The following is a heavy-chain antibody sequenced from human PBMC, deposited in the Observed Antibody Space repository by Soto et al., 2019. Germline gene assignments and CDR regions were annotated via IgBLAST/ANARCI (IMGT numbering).Heavy chain of an antibody. Sequence: GESLKISCKGSGYSFTNYWISWVRQMPGKGLEWMWRIDPSDSYINYSPSFEGDVIISADKSISTAYLEWSSLKASDSAMYFWARRTRSPSGGLDGMDVWGQGTTVTLSS. J-gene: IGHJ6*02. CDR2: IDPSDSYI. CDR3: ARRTRSPSGGLDGMDV. CDR1: GYSFTNYW. V-gene: IGHV5-10-1*01. D-gene: IGHD1-1*01.